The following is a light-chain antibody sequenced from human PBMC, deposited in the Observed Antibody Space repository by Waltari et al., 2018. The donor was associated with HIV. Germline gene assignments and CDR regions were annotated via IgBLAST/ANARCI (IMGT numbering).Light chain of an antibody. J-gene: IGLJ3*02. Sequence: QAVLTQPSSLSASPGASASLTCTLRSGINVGTYRIYWYQQKPGSPPQYLLRYKSDSDKQQVSGVPSRFAGSKDASANAGILLSSGLQSEDEADYYCMIWHSSAPVFGGGTKLTVL. CDR3: MIWHSSAPV. CDR2: YKSDSDK. CDR1: SGINVGTYR. V-gene: IGLV5-45*02.